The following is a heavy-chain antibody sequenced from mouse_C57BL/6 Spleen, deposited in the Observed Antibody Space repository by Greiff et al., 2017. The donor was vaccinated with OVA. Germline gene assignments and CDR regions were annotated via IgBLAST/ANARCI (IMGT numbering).Heavy chain of an antibody. V-gene: IGHV7-3*01. CDR1: GFTFTDYY. CDR3: ARVYGSSFYAMDD. J-gene: IGHJ4*01. CDR2: IRNKANGYTT. Sequence: EVMLVESGGGLVQPGGSLSLSCAASGFTFTDYYMSWVRQPPGKALEWLGFIRNKANGYTTEYSASVKGRFTISRDNSQSILYLQMNALRAEDSATDYCARVYGSSFYAMDDWGQGTSVTVSS. D-gene: IGHD1-1*01.